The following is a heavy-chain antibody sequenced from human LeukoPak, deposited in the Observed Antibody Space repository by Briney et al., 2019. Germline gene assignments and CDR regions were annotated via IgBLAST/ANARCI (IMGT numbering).Heavy chain of an antibody. J-gene: IGHJ4*02. CDR1: GFTARDNY. CDR3: AREDYDSSGYWGY. Sequence: GGSLRLSCAASGFTARDNYMSWVRQAPGKGLEWVSDIYIGGRTYYADSVRGRFTISRDNAKNSLYLQMNSLRAEDTAVYYCAREDYDSSGYWGYWGQGTLVTVSS. CDR2: IYIGGRT. V-gene: IGHV3-66*01. D-gene: IGHD3-22*01.